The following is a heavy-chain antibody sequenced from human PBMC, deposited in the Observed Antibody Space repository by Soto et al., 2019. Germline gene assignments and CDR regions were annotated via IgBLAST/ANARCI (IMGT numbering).Heavy chain of an antibody. J-gene: IGHJ5*02. V-gene: IGHV1-69*01. CDR2: IIPIFGTA. Sequence: QVQLVQSGAEVKKPGSSVKVSCKASGGTFSSYAISWVRQAPGQGLEWMGGIIPIFGTANYAQKFQGRVTITADESTSTSYMELSSLRSEATAVYYCARAGVVVVAAIRANWFDPWGQGTLVTVSS. D-gene: IGHD2-15*01. CDR3: ARAGVVVVAAIRANWFDP. CDR1: GGTFSSYA.